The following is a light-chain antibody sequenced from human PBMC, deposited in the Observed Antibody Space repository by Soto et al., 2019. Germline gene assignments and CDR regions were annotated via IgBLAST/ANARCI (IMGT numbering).Light chain of an antibody. CDR3: HQFGSSPPAFT. CDR2: AAS. CDR1: QSVSSN. V-gene: IGKV3-15*01. J-gene: IGKJ2*01. Sequence: EMVMTQSPATLSVSPGERATLSCRASQSVSSNLAWYQQKPGQAPRLLIYAASTRATGIPARFSGSGSGTEFTLTISSLQSEDFAVYYCHQFGSSPPAFTFGQGTKLEI.